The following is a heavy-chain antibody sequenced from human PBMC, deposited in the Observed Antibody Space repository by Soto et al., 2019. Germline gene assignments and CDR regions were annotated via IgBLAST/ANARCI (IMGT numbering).Heavy chain of an antibody. D-gene: IGHD6-13*01. J-gene: IGHJ4*02. V-gene: IGHV1-2*04. CDR3: ARGDSIAAATN. CDR2: INPNSGGT. CDR1: VYTLTGYY. Sequence: ASVRFSFEASVYTLTGYYMHWLRQAPGQGLEWMGWINPNSGGTNDSQKFQGWVTMTRDTSIRTAYMELSRLRSDDTAVYYCARGDSIAAATNWGQGTLVTVSS.